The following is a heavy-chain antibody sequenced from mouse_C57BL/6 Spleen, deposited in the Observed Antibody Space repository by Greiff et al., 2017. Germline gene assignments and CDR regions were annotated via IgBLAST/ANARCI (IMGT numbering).Heavy chain of an antibody. V-gene: IGHV5-6*01. Sequence: EVKLVESGGDLVKPGGSLKLSCAASGFTFSSYGMSWVRQTPDKRLEWVATISSGGSYTYYPDSVKGRFTISRDNAKNTLYLQMSSLKSEDTAMYYCARHKRGNGYYDYWGQGTTLTVSS. CDR1: GFTFSSYG. D-gene: IGHD2-3*01. CDR3: ARHKRGNGYYDY. CDR2: ISSGGSYT. J-gene: IGHJ2*01.